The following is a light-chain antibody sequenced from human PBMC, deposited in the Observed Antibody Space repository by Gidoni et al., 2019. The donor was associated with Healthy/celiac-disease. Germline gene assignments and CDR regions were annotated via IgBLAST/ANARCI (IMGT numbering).Light chain of an antibody. CDR3: QQSYNTPLT. Sequence: DIQMTQSPSSLSASVGDRVTITCRASQSISSYLNWYQLKPGKATKLLIYAASSLQSGVPSRFSGSGSGTDFTLTISSLQPDDFATYYCQQSYNTPLTFGGGTKVEIK. V-gene: IGKV1-39*01. CDR1: QSISSY. CDR2: AAS. J-gene: IGKJ4*01.